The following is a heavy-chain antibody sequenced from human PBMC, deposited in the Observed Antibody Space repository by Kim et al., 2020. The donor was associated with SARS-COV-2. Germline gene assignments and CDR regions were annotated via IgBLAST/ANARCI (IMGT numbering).Heavy chain of an antibody. CDR2: GST. V-gene: IGHV3-23*01. CDR3: AKDPGGFQH. D-gene: IGHD3-10*01. Sequence: GSTYYADSVKGRFTISRDNSKNTLYLQMNSLRAEDTAVYYCAKDPGGFQHWGQGTLVTVSS. J-gene: IGHJ1*01.